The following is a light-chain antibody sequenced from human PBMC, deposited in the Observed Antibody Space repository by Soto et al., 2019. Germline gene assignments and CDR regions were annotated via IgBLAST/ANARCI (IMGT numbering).Light chain of an antibody. CDR2: LAS. V-gene: IGKV1-9*01. J-gene: IGKJ4*01. CDR1: QGIRNY. CDR3: QYLNSFPLT. Sequence: IQLTQSPSSLSASVGARVTITCRASQGIRNYLDWYQQKPGKAPNLLIYLASTLQGGVPSRFSGSGSGTDFSLTISSLQPEDVATYYCQYLNSFPLTFGGGTKVELK.